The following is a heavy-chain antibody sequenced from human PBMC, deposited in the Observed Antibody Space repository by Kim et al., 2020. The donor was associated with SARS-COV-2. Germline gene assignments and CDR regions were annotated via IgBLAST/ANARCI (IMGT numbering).Heavy chain of an antibody. Sequence: SETLSLTCTVSGGSISSSSYYWGWIRQPPGKGLEWIGSIYYSGSTYYNPSLKSRVTISVDTSKNQFSLKLSSVTAADTAVYYCARHLARRSGYYDAFDIWGQGTMVTVSS. D-gene: IGHD3-3*01. V-gene: IGHV4-39*01. CDR3: ARHLARRSGYYDAFDI. J-gene: IGHJ3*02. CDR2: IYYSGST. CDR1: GGSISSSSYY.